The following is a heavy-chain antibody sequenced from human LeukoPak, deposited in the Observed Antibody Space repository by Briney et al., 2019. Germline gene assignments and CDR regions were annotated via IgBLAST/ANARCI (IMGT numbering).Heavy chain of an antibody. CDR2: IWYDGSNE. V-gene: IGHV3-33*01. CDR1: GFSSSSYG. J-gene: IGHJ2*01. CDR3: TRMPQLLPDWNFDL. D-gene: IGHD2-2*01. Sequence: GRSLSLFCVASGFSSSSYGIHWVRQAPGKGLEWVSVIWYDGSNEHYPESVKGRFTISRDNSKNTVFLQMKSLRVQDTAVYYCTRMPQLLPDWNFDLWGGGTLVTVSS.